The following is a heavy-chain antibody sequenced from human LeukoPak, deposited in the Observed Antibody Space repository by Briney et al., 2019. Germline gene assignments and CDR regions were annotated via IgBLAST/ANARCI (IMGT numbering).Heavy chain of an antibody. V-gene: IGHV5-51*01. CDR1: GYSFTSYW. CDR2: IYPGDSDT. J-gene: IGHJ4*02. D-gene: IGHD6-19*01. CDR3: ARRWTSSGWSFDY. Sequence: GESLKISCKGSGYSFTSYWIGWVRQMPGKGLEWMGIIYPGDSDTRYSPSFQGQVTISADKSISTAYLQLSSLKASDTAMFYCARRWTSSGWSFDYWGQGTLVTVSS.